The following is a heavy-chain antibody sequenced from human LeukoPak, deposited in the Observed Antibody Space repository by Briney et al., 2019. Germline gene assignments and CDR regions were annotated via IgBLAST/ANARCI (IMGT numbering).Heavy chain of an antibody. CDR1: GFTFSNAW. J-gene: IGHJ4*02. CDR2: IKSKTDGGTT. V-gene: IGHV3-15*07. CDR3: TTDWSVLLWFGELSF. D-gene: IGHD3-10*01. Sequence: GGSLRLSCAASGFTFSNAWMNWVRQAPGKGLEWVGRIKSKTDGGTTDYAAPVKGRFTISRDDSKNTLYLQMNSLKTEGTAVYYCTTDWSVLLWFGELSFWGQGTLVTVSS.